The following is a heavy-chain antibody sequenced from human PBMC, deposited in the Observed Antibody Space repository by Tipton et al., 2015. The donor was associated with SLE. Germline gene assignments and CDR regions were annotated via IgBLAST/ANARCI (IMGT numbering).Heavy chain of an antibody. V-gene: IGHV4-30-2*01. Sequence: TLSLTCTVSGGSISSDYSWSWIRQPPGKGLEWIGYIFHSGNAYYNPSLKSRVTMSVDTSKNQFSLRLKSVTTADTAVYYCARARPLFNWFDPWGQGTLVIVSS. D-gene: IGHD3-3*01. J-gene: IGHJ5*02. CDR2: IFHSGNA. CDR1: GGSISSDYS. CDR3: ARARPLFNWFDP.